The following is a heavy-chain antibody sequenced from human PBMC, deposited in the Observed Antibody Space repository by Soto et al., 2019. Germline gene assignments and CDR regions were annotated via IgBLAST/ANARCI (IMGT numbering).Heavy chain of an antibody. CDR2: ISSSSSTI. CDR3: ARDLSGHDTPGYYYMDV. J-gene: IGHJ6*03. D-gene: IGHD5-12*01. CDR1: GFTFSSYS. Sequence: PGGSLRLSCAASGFTFSSYSMNWVRQAPGKGLEWVSYISSSSSTIYYADSVKGRFTISRANAKNSLYLQMNSLRAEDTAVYYCARDLSGHDTPGYYYMDVWGKGTTVTVSS. V-gene: IGHV3-48*01.